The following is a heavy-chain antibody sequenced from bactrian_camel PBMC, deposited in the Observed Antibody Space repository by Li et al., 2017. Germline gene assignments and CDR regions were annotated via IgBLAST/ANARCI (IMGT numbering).Heavy chain of an antibody. V-gene: IGHV3S25*01. Sequence: VESGGGSVQAGGSLRLSCAASEDTLGLGSKCMAWFRQDPGKEREGVAAIYSGGVRTYYADYVKGRFTISQDNAKNTVYLQMNSLKPEVTAMYYCAARGPYCYTKLSAADFTYWGQGTQVTVS. CDR1: EDTLGLGSKC. CDR2: IYSGGVRT. D-gene: IGHD2*01. J-gene: IGHJ6*01. CDR3: AARGPYCYTKLSAADFTY.